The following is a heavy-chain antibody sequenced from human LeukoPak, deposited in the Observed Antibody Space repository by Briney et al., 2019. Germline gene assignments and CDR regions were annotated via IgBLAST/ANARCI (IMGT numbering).Heavy chain of an antibody. Sequence: SQTLSLTCTVSGGSISRGSYYWSWIRQPPGKGLEWIGDIYYSGSTNYNPSLKSRVTISVDTSKNQFSLKLSSVTAADTAVYYCARVRGEWIQLVGAFDIWGQGTMVTVSS. CDR2: IYYSGST. J-gene: IGHJ3*02. V-gene: IGHV4-61*01. D-gene: IGHD5-18*01. CDR3: ARVRGEWIQLVGAFDI. CDR1: GGSISRGSYY.